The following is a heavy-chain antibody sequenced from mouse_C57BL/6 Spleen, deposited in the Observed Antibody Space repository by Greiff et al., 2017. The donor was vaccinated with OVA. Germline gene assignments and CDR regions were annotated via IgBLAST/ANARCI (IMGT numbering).Heavy chain of an antibody. V-gene: IGHV10-1*01. J-gene: IGHJ4*01. D-gene: IGHD1-1*01. CDR3: VRHDGSSYGAMDY. CDR2: IRSKSNNYAT. CDR1: GFSFNTYA. Sequence: EVNLVESGGGLVQPKGSLKLSCAASGFSFNTYAMNWVRQAPGKGLEWVARIRSKSNNYATYYADSVKDRFTISRDDSESMLYLQMNNLKTEDTAMYYCVRHDGSSYGAMDYWGQGTSVTVSS.